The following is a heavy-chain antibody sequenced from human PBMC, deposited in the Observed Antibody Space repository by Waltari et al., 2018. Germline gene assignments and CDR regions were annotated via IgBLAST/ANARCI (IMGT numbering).Heavy chain of an antibody. CDR1: GYTFIANY. CDR2: INPNSGDT. J-gene: IGHJ4*02. V-gene: IGHV1-2*02. CDR3: ARDSQTAKSAPFDS. Sequence: QVQLVQSGAEVKKPGASVKVSCKASGYTFIANYMHWVRQAPGQGLEWMGRINPNSGDTDDAQKFQGRVTMTRDTSISTAYMELSRLTSDDTAFYYCARDSQTAKSAPFDSWGQGTLVTVSS.